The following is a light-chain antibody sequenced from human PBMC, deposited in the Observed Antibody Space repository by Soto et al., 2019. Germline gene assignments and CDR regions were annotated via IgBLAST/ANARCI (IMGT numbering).Light chain of an antibody. V-gene: IGLV4-69*01. CDR2: VNNDGSY. J-gene: IGLJ3*02. CDR1: SEHSNYA. Sequence: QSVLTQSPSASASLGASVKLTCTLSSEHSNYAIAWHQQQPEKGPRFLMKVNNDGSYSKGDGIPDRFSGSSFGAERYLSISSLQSEDEADYYCQTWGAGIRVFGGGTKVTVL. CDR3: QTWGAGIRV.